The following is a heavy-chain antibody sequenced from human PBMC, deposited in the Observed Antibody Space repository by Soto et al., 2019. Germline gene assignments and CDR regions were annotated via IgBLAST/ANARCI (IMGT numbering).Heavy chain of an antibody. V-gene: IGHV1-18*01. CDR1: GYTFTSYG. J-gene: IGHJ6*02. Sequence: QVQLVQSGAEVKKPGASVKVSCKASGYTFTSYGISWVRQAPGQGLEWMGWISAYNGNTNYAQKLQGRVTMTTDTSTRHAYRELRSLRYDDTAVYYCAREREPSGPKGPKKALRYYGMDVWGQGTTVTVSS. CDR2: ISAYNGNT. D-gene: IGHD1-26*01. CDR3: AREREPSGPKGPKKALRYYGMDV.